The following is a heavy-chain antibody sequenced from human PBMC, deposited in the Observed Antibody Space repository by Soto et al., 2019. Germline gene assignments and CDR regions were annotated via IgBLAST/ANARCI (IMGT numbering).Heavy chain of an antibody. D-gene: IGHD3-22*01. CDR1: GASIITDGYY. J-gene: IGHJ5*02. Sequence: QVQLQESGPGLVEPSQTLSLICTVSGASIITDGYYWTWIRQHPGKGLEWLGYIHYSGGATYSPSYNTSLQSRISISVDIVKSLFSLKLASVTAAETAVYYCARVRTYYQDSIGYQPFHPQGQGTLVTVSS. CDR3: ARVRTYYQDSIGYQPFHP. CDR2: IHYSGGATYSP. V-gene: IGHV4-31*03.